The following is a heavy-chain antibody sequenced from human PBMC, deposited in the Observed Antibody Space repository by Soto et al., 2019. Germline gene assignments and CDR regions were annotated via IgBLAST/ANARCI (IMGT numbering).Heavy chain of an antibody. J-gene: IGHJ3*02. CDR3: AIAVIVGATSDAFDI. CDR1: GYTFTGYY. CDR2: INHNSGGT. V-gene: IGHV1-2*02. Sequence: QVQLVQSGAEVKKPGASVKVSYKASGYTFTGYYMHWVRQAPGQVLEWMGWINHNSGGTNYAQKFQGRVSMTSDTSISTAYMELSRLRSDDTAVYYCAIAVIVGATSDAFDIWGQGTMVTVSS. D-gene: IGHD1-26*01.